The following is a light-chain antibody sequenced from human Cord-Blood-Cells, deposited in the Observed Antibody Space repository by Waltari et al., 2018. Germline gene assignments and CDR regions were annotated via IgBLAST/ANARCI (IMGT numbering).Light chain of an antibody. J-gene: IGLJ3*02. CDR1: SSDVGGYNY. CDR3: CSYAGSSAWV. V-gene: IGLV2-11*01. Sequence: QSALTQPRSVSGSPGQSVTISCPGTSSDVGGYNYVSWYQQHPGKAPKLLIYDVSKRPAVVPDRSSCSKSGNTASLTISGLQAEDVADYYCCSYAGSSAWVFGGGTKLTAL. CDR2: DVS.